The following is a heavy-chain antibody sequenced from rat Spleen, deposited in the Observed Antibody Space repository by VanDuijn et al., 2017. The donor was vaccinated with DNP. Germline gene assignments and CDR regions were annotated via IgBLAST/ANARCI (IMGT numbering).Heavy chain of an antibody. CDR3: TAAGITGDY. J-gene: IGHJ2*01. CDR2: ISTDGDTT. D-gene: IGHD1-4*01. Sequence: EVQLVETGGGLVQPGRSLKLSCVASGFTFSTYWMYWIRQAPGKGLEWVASISTDGDTTYYPDSVKGRFTISRDNAEDTVYLQMSSLRSEDTAMYYCTAAGITGDYWGQGVMVTVSS. V-gene: IGHV5-58*01. CDR1: GFTFSTYW.